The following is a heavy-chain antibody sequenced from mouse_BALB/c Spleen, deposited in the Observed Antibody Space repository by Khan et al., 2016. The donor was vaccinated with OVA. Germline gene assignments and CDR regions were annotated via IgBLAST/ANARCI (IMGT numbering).Heavy chain of an antibody. V-gene: IGHV5-6-3*01. J-gene: IGHJ2*01. CDR1: GFTFSSYG. CDR3: ARMARTIN. Sequence: EVHLVESGGGLVQPGGSLKLSCAASGFTFSSYGMSWVRQTLDKRLELVATINSNGGSTYYPDSVKGRFTISRDTAKNTLYLHMSSLKTEDTTMYYCARMARTINWGQGTTLTVSS. CDR2: INSNGGST.